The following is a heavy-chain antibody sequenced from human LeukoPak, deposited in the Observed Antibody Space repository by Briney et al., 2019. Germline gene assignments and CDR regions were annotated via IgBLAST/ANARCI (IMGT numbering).Heavy chain of an antibody. D-gene: IGHD3/OR15-3a*01. CDR1: GGSISSSSYY. J-gene: IGHJ5*02. CDR3: ARGSYDFWTGSNWFDP. V-gene: IGHV4-39*07. Sequence: SETLSVICTVSGGSISSSSYYWGWIRQPPGKGLEWIGSIYYSGSTYYNPSLKSRVTISVDTSKNQFSLKLSSVTAADTAVYYCARGSYDFWTGSNWFDPWGQGTLVTVSS. CDR2: IYYSGST.